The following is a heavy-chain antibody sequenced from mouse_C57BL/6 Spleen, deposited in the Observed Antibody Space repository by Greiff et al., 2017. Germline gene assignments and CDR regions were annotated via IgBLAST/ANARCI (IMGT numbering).Heavy chain of an antibody. CDR2: IDPSDSET. Sequence: QVQLQQPGAELVRPGSSVKLSCKASGYTFTSYWMHWVKQRPIQGLEWIGNIDPSDSETHYNQKFKDKATLTVDKSSSTAYMQLSSLTSEDSAVYYCARSGRSYWYFDGWGTGTTVTVSS. CDR3: ARSGRSYWYFDG. V-gene: IGHV1-52*01. J-gene: IGHJ1*03. D-gene: IGHD1-1*01. CDR1: GYTFTSYW.